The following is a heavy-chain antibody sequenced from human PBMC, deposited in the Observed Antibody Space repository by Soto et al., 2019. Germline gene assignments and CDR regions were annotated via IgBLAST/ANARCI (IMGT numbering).Heavy chain of an antibody. D-gene: IGHD3-3*01. CDR2: IVPMFCTA. CDR1: GGTFGNTA. J-gene: IGHJ5*02. Sequence: QVQLVQSGAEVKEPGSSVNVSCKTSGGTFGNTAVTWVRQAPGQGLEWIGGIVPMFCTANYAQKFQGRVTITADESTSTAYMELSSLRSDDTAVYYCARDGDPGYSFWSGPLGGGRFDPWGQGTLVTVSS. V-gene: IGHV1-69*12. CDR3: ARDGDPGYSFWSGPLGGGRFDP.